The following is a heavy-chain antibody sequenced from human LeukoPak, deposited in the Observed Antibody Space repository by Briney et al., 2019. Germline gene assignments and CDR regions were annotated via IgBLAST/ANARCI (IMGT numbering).Heavy chain of an antibody. CDR3: AKDEADGYNPNSSYYYGMDV. CDR2: ISVVGTNK. V-gene: IGHV3-30*18. D-gene: IGHD3-22*01. J-gene: IGHJ6*04. CDR1: GFTFCSYG. Sequence: GGSLRLSCAASGFTFCSYGMRWVGPAPGKGLEGVAAISVVGTNKYYADSVQGHFSIPTDSSKTTMYIQKNSLRAEETAVSYCAKDEADGYNPNSSYYYGMDVWGKGTTVTASS.